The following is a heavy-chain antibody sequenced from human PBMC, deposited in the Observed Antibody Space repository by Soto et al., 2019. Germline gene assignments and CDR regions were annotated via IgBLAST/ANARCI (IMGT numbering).Heavy chain of an antibody. D-gene: IGHD1-26*01. CDR2: INYSGST. CDR3: AKLGASDY. CDR1: GGSVSGYY. Sequence: WETLSLTRVSYGGSVSGYYWSWIRQPPEKGLEWIGEINYSGSTNYNPSLKSRVTISVDRTRSHFSLALRSVSAADTAVYYCAKLGASDYRGPGILVSGSS. V-gene: IGHV4-34*01. J-gene: IGHJ4*02.